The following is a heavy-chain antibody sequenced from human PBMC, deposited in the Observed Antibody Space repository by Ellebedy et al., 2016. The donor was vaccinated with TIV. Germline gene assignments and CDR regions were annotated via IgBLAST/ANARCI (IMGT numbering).Heavy chain of an antibody. CDR1: GGSISRYY. CDR2: IYSTGST. V-gene: IGHV4-39*07. Sequence: MPGGSLRLSCTVSGGSISRYYWGWIRHPPGKGLEWIGSIYSTGSTHYNPSLKSRVTMSVDTSENQFSLRLSSVTAADTAVYYCAAYYGGRFDYWGQGTLVTVSS. CDR3: AAYYGGRFDY. D-gene: IGHD4-23*01. J-gene: IGHJ4*02.